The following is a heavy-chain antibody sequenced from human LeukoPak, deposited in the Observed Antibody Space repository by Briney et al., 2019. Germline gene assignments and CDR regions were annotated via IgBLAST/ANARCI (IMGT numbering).Heavy chain of an antibody. D-gene: IGHD2-15*01. CDR2: INTDGSST. J-gene: IGHJ4*02. V-gene: IGHV3-74*01. CDR1: GFTFSSYW. Sequence: PGGSLRLSCAASGFTFSSYWMHWVRQAPGKRLVWVSRINTDGSSTSYADSVKGRFTISRDNAKNTLYLQMNSLRAEDTAVYYCASLYCSGGSCYEALHWGQGTLVTVSS. CDR3: ASLYCSGGSCYEALH.